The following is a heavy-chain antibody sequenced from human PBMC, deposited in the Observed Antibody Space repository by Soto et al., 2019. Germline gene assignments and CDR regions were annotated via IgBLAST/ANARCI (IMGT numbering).Heavy chain of an antibody. Sequence: GGSLRLSCAASGFTFSSYAMSWVRQAPGKGLEWVSAISGSGGRTYYADSVKGRFTISRDNSKNTLYLQMNSLRAEDTAVYYCAKDRLGRLYYYGMDVWGQGTTVTVSS. V-gene: IGHV3-23*01. CDR3: AKDRLGRLYYYGMDV. CDR2: ISGSGGRT. J-gene: IGHJ6*02. D-gene: IGHD3-16*01. CDR1: GFTFSSYA.